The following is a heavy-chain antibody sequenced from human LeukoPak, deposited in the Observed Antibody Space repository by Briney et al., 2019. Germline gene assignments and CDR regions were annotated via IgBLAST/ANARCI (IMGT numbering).Heavy chain of an antibody. CDR1: GGSISSSSYY. CDR2: IYYSGST. J-gene: IGHJ4*02. D-gene: IGHD3-9*01. CDR3: ARAGFDWPAAGDKEYYFDY. Sequence: ASETLSLTCTVSGGSISSSSYYWGWIRQPPGKGLEWIGSIYYSGSTYYNPSLKSRVTISVDTSKNQFSLKLSSVTAADTAVYYCARAGFDWPAAGDKEYYFDYWGQGTLVTVSS. V-gene: IGHV4-39*07.